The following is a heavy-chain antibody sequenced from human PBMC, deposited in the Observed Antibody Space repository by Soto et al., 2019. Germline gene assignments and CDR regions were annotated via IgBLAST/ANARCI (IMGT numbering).Heavy chain of an antibody. D-gene: IGHD2-2*01. J-gene: IGHJ3*01. CDR2: IIPMLTAT. CDR1: GGTFSTYT. CDR3: AIGSWSAETFDV. Sequence: QVHLEQSGAEVKKPGSSVKVSCKAAGGTFSTYTLIWVRQAPGQGLEWMGRIIPMLTATNSAQKFQGRVTLTADKSTSTAFMELTSLTSDDTAVYYCAIGSWSAETFDVWGQGIMVTVSS. V-gene: IGHV1-69*08.